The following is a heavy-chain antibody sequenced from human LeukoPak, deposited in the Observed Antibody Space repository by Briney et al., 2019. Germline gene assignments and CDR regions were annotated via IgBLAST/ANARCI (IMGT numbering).Heavy chain of an antibody. CDR3: ARDQEGFDY. CDR2: IYPRDGST. Sequence: ASVKVSCKASGYTFSGHYLYWVRQAPGQGLEWMGMIYPRDGSTSYAQNFQGRVTVTRDTSTTTVHMELRGLRSEDTAVYYCARDQEGFDYWGQGTVVTVSS. V-gene: IGHV1-46*01. J-gene: IGHJ4*02. CDR1: GYTFSGHY.